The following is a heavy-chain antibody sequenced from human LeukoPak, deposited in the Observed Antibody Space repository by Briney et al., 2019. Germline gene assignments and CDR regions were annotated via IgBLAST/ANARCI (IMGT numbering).Heavy chain of an antibody. Sequence: GGSLRLSCAVSGLSFSRDWMTWVRQAPGKGLEWVANIGQDGSEKYYVDSVKGRFTISRDNTKNSLYLQMNGLGVEDTAVYYCASDYRGWFDPWGQGTLVTVSS. D-gene: IGHD4-11*01. V-gene: IGHV3-7*01. J-gene: IGHJ5*02. CDR3: ASDYRGWFDP. CDR1: GLSFSRDW. CDR2: IGQDGSEK.